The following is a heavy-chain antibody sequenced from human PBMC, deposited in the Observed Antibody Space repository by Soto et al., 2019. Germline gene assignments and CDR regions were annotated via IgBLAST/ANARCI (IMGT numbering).Heavy chain of an antibody. D-gene: IGHD2-2*01. Sequence: QVQLQESGPGLVKPSQTLSLTCTVSGGSISSGGYYWSWIRQHPGKGLEWIGYIYYSGSTYYNPSLKSRVTISVDTSKNQFSLKLSSVTAAATAVYYCARDRYCSSTSCYGIDYWGQGTLVTVSS. CDR2: IYYSGST. CDR1: GGSISSGGYY. V-gene: IGHV4-31*03. CDR3: ARDRYCSSTSCYGIDY. J-gene: IGHJ4*02.